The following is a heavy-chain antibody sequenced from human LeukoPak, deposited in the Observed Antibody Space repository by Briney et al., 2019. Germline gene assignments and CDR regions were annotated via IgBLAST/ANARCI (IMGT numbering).Heavy chain of an antibody. J-gene: IGHJ4*02. CDR2: INHSGST. V-gene: IGHV4-34*01. CDR3: ARGLGLHYYGSGSSHRPLDY. CDR1: GGSFSGYY. Sequence: SETLSLTCAVYGGSFSGYYWSWIRQPPGKGLEWNGEINHSGSTNYNPSLKSRVTISVDTSKNQFSLKLSSVTAADTAVYYCARGLGLHYYGSGSSHRPLDYWGQATLVTVSS. D-gene: IGHD3-10*01.